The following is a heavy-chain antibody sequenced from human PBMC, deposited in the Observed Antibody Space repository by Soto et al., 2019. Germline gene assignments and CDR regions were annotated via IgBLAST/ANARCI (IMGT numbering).Heavy chain of an antibody. CDR1: GGSISSGDYY. CDR2: IYYSGST. D-gene: IGHD3-16*01. J-gene: IGHJ5*02. Sequence: QVQLQESGPGLVKPSQTLSLTCTVSGGSISSGDYYWSWIRQPPGKGLEWIGYIYYSGSTYNNPSLKCRVTISVDTSKNQFSLKLSSVTAADTAVDYCARDSPRWGGWFDPWGQGTLVTVSS. V-gene: IGHV4-30-4*01. CDR3: ARDSPRWGGWFDP.